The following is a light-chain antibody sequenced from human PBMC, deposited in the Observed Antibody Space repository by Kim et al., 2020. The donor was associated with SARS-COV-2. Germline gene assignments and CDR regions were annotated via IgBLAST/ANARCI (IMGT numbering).Light chain of an antibody. Sequence: VSAGERATLSCRARQSVSSNLAWYQQKPGQAPRLLIYGASTRATGIPARFSGSGSGTEFTLTISSLQSEDFAVYYCQQYSNWPLTFGGGTKVDIK. CDR3: QQYSNWPLT. J-gene: IGKJ4*01. V-gene: IGKV3-15*01. CDR2: GAS. CDR1: QSVSSN.